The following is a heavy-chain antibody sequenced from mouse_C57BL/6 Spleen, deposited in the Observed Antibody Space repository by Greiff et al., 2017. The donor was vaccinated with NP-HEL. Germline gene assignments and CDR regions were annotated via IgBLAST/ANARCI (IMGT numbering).Heavy chain of an antibody. V-gene: IGHV2-5*01. D-gene: IGHD2-2*01. CDR3: AKGAMVKEGYYAMDY. J-gene: IGHJ4*01. Sequence: VQVVESGPGLVQPSQSLSITCTVSGFSLTSYGVHWVRQSPGKGLEWLGVIWRGGSTDYNAAFMSRLSITKDNSKSQVFFKMNSLQADDTAIYYCAKGAMVKEGYYAMDYWGQGTSVTVSS. CDR1: GFSLTSYG. CDR2: IWRGGST.